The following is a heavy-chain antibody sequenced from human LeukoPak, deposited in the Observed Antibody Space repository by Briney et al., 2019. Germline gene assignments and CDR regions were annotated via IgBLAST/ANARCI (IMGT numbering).Heavy chain of an antibody. CDR2: IKSETDGGTT. CDR1: GFTFSNAW. D-gene: IGHD3-3*01. V-gene: IGHV3-15*07. Sequence: GGSLRLSCAASGFTFSNAWMNWVRQAPGKGLEWVGRIKSETDGGTTDYAAPVKGRFTISRDDSKNTLYLQMNSLKTEDTAVYYCATDRKFWSGFLNSPGVDTGAGFFDYWGQGTLVTVSS. CDR3: ATDRKFWSGFLNSPGVDTGAGFFDY. J-gene: IGHJ4*02.